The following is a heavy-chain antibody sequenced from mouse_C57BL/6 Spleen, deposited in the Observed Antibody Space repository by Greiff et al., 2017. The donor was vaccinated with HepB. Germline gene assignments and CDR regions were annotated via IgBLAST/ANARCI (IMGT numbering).Heavy chain of an antibody. CDR3: TREDYRAYFDY. CDR2: IDPETGGT. V-gene: IGHV1-15*01. Sequence: QVQLQQSGAELVRPGASVTLSCKASGYTFTDYEMHWVKQTPVHGLEWIGAIDPETGGTAYNQKFKGKAILTADKSSSTAYMELRSLTSEDSAVYYCTREDYRAYFDYWGQGTTLTVSS. D-gene: IGHD2-4*01. CDR1: GYTFTDYE. J-gene: IGHJ2*01.